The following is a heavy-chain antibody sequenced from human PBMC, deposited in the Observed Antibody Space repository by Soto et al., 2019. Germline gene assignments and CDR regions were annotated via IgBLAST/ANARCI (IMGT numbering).Heavy chain of an antibody. CDR3: ARGEGGYYGSGSYQYYYYRMDV. D-gene: IGHD3-10*01. V-gene: IGHV3-33*01. CDR2: IWYDGSNK. Sequence: PGGSLRLSCAASGFTFSSYGMHWVRQAPGKGLEWVAVIWYDGSNKYYADSVKGRFTISRDNSKNTLYLQMNSLRAEDTAVYYCARGEGGYYGSGSYQYYYYRMDVWGQGTTVTVSS. CDR1: GFTFSSYG. J-gene: IGHJ6*02.